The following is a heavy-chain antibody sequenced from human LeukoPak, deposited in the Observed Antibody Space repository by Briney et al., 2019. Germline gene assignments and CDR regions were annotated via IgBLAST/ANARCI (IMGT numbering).Heavy chain of an antibody. CDR3: AKVGEDTAFDY. Sequence: GGSLRLSCAASGLTFSSYGMHWVRQAPGKGLEWVAVISYDGSNKYYADSVKGRFTISRDNSKNTLYLQMNSLRAEDTAVYYCAKVGEDTAFDYWGQGTLVTVSS. J-gene: IGHJ4*02. CDR2: ISYDGSNK. CDR1: GLTFSSYG. D-gene: IGHD5-18*01. V-gene: IGHV3-30*18.